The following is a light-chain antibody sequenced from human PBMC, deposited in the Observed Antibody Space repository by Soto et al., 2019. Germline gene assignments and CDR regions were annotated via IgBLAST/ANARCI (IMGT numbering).Light chain of an antibody. Sequence: EVVMTQSPATLSVSPGERATLSCRASQSVSRNLAWYQQRPGRAPRLLIYDASTRATNIPTRFSGSGSGTEFTLTSSSLQSEDVAVYYCQQYNHWPLYTFGQGTKLEIK. V-gene: IGKV3-15*01. CDR2: DAS. CDR3: QQYNHWPLYT. J-gene: IGKJ2*01. CDR1: QSVSRN.